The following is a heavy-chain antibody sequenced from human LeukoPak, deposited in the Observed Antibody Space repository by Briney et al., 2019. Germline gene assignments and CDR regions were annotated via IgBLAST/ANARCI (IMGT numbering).Heavy chain of an antibody. CDR2: INGNSGGT. CDR3: ARESIEQWPAFDY. V-gene: IGHV1-2*02. Sequence: ASVKVSCKASGYTLTGYYMHWVRQAPGQGPEWMGWINGNSGGTKFAQKFEGRVTMTSDTSTSTVQMDLGTLRSDDTAVYYCARESIEQWPAFDYWGQGTPVTVSS. J-gene: IGHJ4*02. CDR1: GYTLTGYY. D-gene: IGHD1/OR15-1a*01.